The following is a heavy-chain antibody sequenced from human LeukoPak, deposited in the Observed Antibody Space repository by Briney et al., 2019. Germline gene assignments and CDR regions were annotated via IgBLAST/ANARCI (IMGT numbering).Heavy chain of an antibody. CDR2: IIPIFGTA. J-gene: IGHJ4*02. CDR1: GGTFSSYA. CDR3: ARMNYPYNWNDGEPDFDY. V-gene: IGHV1-69*01. Sequence: GSSVKVSCKASGGTFSSYAISWVRQAPGQGLEWMGGIIPIFGTANYAQKFQGRVTITADESTSTAYMELSRLRSEDTAVYYCARMNYPYNWNDGEPDFDYWGQGTLVTVSS. D-gene: IGHD1-1*01.